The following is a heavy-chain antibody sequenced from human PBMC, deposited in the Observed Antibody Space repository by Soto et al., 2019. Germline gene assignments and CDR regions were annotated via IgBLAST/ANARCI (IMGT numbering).Heavy chain of an antibody. CDR1: GGSISSGGYY. J-gene: IGHJ4*02. V-gene: IGHV4-31*03. CDR3: ARAWGGYFDY. Sequence: QVQLQESGPGLVKPSQTLSLTCTVSGGSISSGGYYWSWIRQHPGKGLEWIGYIYYSGSTYYNPSLEXRVTISVDTAKTQFSLKLSSVTAADTAVYDCARAWGGYFDYWGQGTLVTVSS. CDR2: IYYSGST. D-gene: IGHD3-16*01.